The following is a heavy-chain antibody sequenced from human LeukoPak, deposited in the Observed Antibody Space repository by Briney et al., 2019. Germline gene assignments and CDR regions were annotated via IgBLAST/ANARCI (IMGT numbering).Heavy chain of an antibody. J-gene: IGHJ4*02. D-gene: IGHD3-22*01. CDR3: ARHRGGYYDSSGYILDY. V-gene: IGHV5-51*01. CDR2: IYPGDSDT. Sequence: GESLKISCKGSGYSFTSYWIGWVRQMPGKGLEWMGIIYPGDSDTRYSPSFQGQVTISADKSISTAYLQWGSLKASDTAMYYCARHRGGYYDSSGYILDYWGQGTLVTVSS. CDR1: GYSFTSYW.